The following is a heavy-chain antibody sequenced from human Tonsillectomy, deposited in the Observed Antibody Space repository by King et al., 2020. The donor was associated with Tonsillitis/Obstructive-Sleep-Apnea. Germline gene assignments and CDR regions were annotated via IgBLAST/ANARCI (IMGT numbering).Heavy chain of an antibody. V-gene: IGHV3-21*01. Sequence: VQLVESGGGLVKPGGSLRLSCAASGVTCSSYTINWVRQAPGKGLEWVSSISISSSYIYYADSVKGRFTISRYNAKNSLYLQMNSLRAEDTAVYYFAREEQQLVLAYYYYYMDVWGKGTTVTVSS. CDR2: ISISSSYI. CDR1: GVTCSSYT. J-gene: IGHJ6*03. D-gene: IGHD6-13*01. CDR3: AREEQQLVLAYYYYYMDV.